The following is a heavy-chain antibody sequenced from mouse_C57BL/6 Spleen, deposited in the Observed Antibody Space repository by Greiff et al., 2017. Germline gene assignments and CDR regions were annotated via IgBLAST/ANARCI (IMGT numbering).Heavy chain of an antibody. J-gene: IGHJ2*01. Sequence: EVQLRQSGPELVKPGASVKISCKASGYTFTDYYMNWVKQSHGKSLEWIGDINPNNGGTSYNQKFKGKATLTVDKSSSTAYMELRSLTSEDSAVYYCARSDYDKDYWGQGTTLTVSS. D-gene: IGHD2-4*01. CDR1: GYTFTDYY. V-gene: IGHV1-26*01. CDR2: INPNNGGT. CDR3: ARSDYDKDY.